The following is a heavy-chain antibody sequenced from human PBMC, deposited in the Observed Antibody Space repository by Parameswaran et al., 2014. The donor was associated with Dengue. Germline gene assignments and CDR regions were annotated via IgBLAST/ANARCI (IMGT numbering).Heavy chain of an antibody. Sequence: WVRQAPGQGLEWMGWISAYNGNTNYAQKLQGRVTMTTDTSTSTAYMELRSLRSDDTAVYYCATVRFLEGRHFDYWGQGTLVTVSS. CDR2: ISAYNGNT. V-gene: IGHV1-18*01. J-gene: IGHJ4*02. D-gene: IGHD3-3*01. CDR3: ATVRFLEGRHFDY.